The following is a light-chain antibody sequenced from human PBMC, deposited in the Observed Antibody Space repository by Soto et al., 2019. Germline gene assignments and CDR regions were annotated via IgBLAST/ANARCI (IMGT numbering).Light chain of an antibody. V-gene: IGLV1-47*01. CDR2: RND. J-gene: IGLJ7*01. Sequence: QSVLTQPHSASGTPGQRVTISCSGSRSNIRSNYVYWYQQLPGTAPKLLIYRNDQRPSGVPDRFSGSKSGTSASLAISGLRSEDEADYYCAAWDDSLSGAVFGGGTQLTVL. CDR1: RSNIRSNY. CDR3: AAWDDSLSGAV.